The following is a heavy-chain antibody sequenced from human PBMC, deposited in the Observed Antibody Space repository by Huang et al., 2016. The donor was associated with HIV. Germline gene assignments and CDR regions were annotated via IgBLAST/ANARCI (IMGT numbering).Heavy chain of an antibody. J-gene: IGHJ4*02. CDR2: MSYDGSNK. CDR3: VGGRGDY. D-gene: IGHD3-10*01. CDR1: GFTFSSYS. Sequence: QVQLVESGGGVVQPGTSLRLSCAASGFTFSSYSMHWVRQAPGKRLEWVAVMSYDGSNKYYTGSVKGRFTIARDNSKNTLFLEMNSLRGDDTAVYCCVGGRGDYWGQGTLVTVSS. V-gene: IGHV3-30-3*01.